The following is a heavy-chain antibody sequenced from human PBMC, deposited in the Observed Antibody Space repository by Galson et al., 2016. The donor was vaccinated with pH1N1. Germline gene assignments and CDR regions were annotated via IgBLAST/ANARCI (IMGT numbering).Heavy chain of an antibody. V-gene: IGHV1-46*03. CDR1: GYTFTRYY. D-gene: IGHD1-26*01. CDR2: IYPRDGGA. CDR3: AAPHSPRYDFDF. Sequence: SVKVSCKASGYTFTRYYMHWVRQAPGQGLEWVGIIYPRDGGAVYAQRLQGRVTLTRDPSTSTVYMELVSLRPDDTAVYYCAAPHSPRYDFDFWGQGTMVTVSS. J-gene: IGHJ3*01.